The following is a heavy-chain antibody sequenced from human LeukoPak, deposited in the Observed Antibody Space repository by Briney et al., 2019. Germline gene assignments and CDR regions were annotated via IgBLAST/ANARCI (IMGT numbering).Heavy chain of an antibody. Sequence: RSGGSLRLSCAASGFTFSSYWMSWVRQAPGKGLEWVANIKQDGSEKYYVDSVKGRFTISRDNAKNSLYLQMNSLRAEDTAVYYCAREKLDTICSSTSCYVVRVGMDVWGQGTTVTVSS. V-gene: IGHV3-7*01. J-gene: IGHJ6*02. D-gene: IGHD2-2*01. CDR3: AREKLDTICSSTSCYVVRVGMDV. CDR2: IKQDGSEK. CDR1: GFTFSSYW.